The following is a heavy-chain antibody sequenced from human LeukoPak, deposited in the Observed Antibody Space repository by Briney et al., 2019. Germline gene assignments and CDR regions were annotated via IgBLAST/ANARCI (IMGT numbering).Heavy chain of an antibody. D-gene: IGHD6-19*01. CDR3: ARGYSGGWYYFDY. CDR2: INPNSGGT. Sequence: GASVKVSCKASGYTFTGYYMHWVRQAPGQGLEWMGWINPNSGGTNYAQKFQGRVTMTRDTSISTAYMELSRLRSDDTAVYYCARGYSGGWYYFDYWGQGTLVTVSS. CDR1: GYTFTGYY. V-gene: IGHV1-2*02. J-gene: IGHJ4*02.